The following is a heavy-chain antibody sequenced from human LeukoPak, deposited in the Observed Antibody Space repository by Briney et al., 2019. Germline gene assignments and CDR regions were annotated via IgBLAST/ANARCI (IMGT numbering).Heavy chain of an antibody. CDR1: GGSISSGAYS. D-gene: IGHD3-10*01. CDR3: ARLSYGSGSHYNFYFDF. CDR2: IYYSGNS. V-gene: IGHV4-30-2*03. Sequence: SQTLSLTCAVSGGSISSGAYSWSWIRQPPGKGLEWIGYIYYSGNSYYNPSLKSRVTISVDASKNQFSLNLSSVTAADTAVYYCARLSYGSGSHYNFYFDFWGQGTLVTVSA. J-gene: IGHJ4*02.